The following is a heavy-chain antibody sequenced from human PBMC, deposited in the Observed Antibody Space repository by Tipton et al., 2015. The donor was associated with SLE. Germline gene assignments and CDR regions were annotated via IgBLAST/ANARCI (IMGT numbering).Heavy chain of an antibody. Sequence: TLSLTCAVYGGSFSGYYWSWIRQPPGKGLEWIGYIYYSGSTNYNPSLKSRVTISVDTSKNQFSLKLSSVTAADTAVYYCARAGWSTRSAFDIWGQGTMVTVSS. J-gene: IGHJ3*02. CDR2: IYYSGST. D-gene: IGHD2-8*02. CDR3: ARAGWSTRSAFDI. V-gene: IGHV4-34*01. CDR1: GGSFSGYY.